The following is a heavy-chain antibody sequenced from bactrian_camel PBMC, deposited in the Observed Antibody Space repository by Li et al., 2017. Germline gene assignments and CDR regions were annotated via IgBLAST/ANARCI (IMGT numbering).Heavy chain of an antibody. J-gene: IGHJ6*01. CDR1: EGTISSDC. CDR3: APGLCKLDSVPSYARGAEGY. Sequence: HVQLVESGGVSVEAGGSLRLSCAASEGTISSDCVGWFRQAPGEGREGLVAVDRDGSTAYGEAAKGRFTFSRDNTKNTLYLQIDNLQPEDTANYYCAPGLCKLDSVPSYARGAEGYWGLHTQVTVS. CDR2: VDRDGST. D-gene: IGHD1*01. V-gene: IGHV3S57*01.